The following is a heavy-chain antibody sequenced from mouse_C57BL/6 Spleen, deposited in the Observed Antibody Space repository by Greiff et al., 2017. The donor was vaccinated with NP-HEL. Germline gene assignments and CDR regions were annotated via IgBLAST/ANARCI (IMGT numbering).Heavy chain of an antibody. D-gene: IGHD1-1*01. CDR1: GFTFSSYA. CDR2: ISSGGDYI. CDR3: TRAVITTVVAPFDY. V-gene: IGHV5-9-1*02. J-gene: IGHJ2*01. Sequence: EVKLVESGEGLVKPGGSLKLSCAASGFTFSSYAMSWVRQTPEKRLEWVAYISSGGDYIYYAATVKGRFTISRDNARNTLYLQMSSLKSEDTAMYYCTRAVITTVVAPFDYWGQGTTLTVSS.